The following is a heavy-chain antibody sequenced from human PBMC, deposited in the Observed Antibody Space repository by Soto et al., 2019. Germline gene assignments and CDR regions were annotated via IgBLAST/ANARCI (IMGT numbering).Heavy chain of an antibody. CDR2: IYYSGST. CDR3: ARINFDYYDSSGYSRWFDP. J-gene: IGHJ5*02. CDR1: GGSISSSSYY. Sequence: PSETLSLTCTVSGGSISSSSYYWGWIRQPPGKGLEWIGSIYYSGSTYYNPSLKSRVTTSVDTSKNQFSLKLSSVTAADTAVYYCARINFDYYDSSGYSRWFDPWGQGTLVTVSS. V-gene: IGHV4-39*07. D-gene: IGHD3-22*01.